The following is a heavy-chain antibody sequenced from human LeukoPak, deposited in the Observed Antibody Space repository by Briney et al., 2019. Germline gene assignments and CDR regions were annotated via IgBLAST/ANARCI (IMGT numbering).Heavy chain of an antibody. CDR3: ARDGQASGTWFDF. D-gene: IGHD6-25*01. V-gene: IGHV3-66*01. CDR1: GFAVSSNY. CDR2: VLRGATT. J-gene: IGHJ4*02. Sequence: PGGSLRLSCAVSGFAVSSNYMAWVRQTPGKGLEWVSVVLRGATTYYADSVKGRFTISTDNSKNMLYLQMKSLRADDSAVYYCARDGQASGTWFDFWGQGTLVTVSS.